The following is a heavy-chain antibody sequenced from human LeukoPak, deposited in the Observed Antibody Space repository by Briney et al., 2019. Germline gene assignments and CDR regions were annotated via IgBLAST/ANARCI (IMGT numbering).Heavy chain of an antibody. CDR1: GGTFSSYA. D-gene: IGHD6-19*01. V-gene: IGHV1-69*05. CDR3: ARDWRGYSSEPFDY. CDR2: IIPIFGTA. J-gene: IGHJ4*02. Sequence: EASVKVSCKASGGTFSSYAISWVRQAPGQGLEWMGRIIPIFGTANYAQKFQGRVTITTDESTSTAYMELSSLRSEDTAVYYCARDWRGYSSEPFDYWGQGTLVTGSS.